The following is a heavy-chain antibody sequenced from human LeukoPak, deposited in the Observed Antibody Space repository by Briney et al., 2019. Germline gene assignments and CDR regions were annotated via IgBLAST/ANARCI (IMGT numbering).Heavy chain of an antibody. CDR1: GGSFSGYY. CDR2: ISYDGSNK. V-gene: IGHV3-30-3*01. Sequence: LSLTCAVYGGSFSGYYWSWIRQPPGKGLEWVAVISYDGSNKYYADSVKGRFTISRDNSKNTLYLQMNSLRAEDTAVYYCARPDLYYYGSGSYKELPPGSFDYWGQGTLVTVSS. D-gene: IGHD3-10*01. CDR3: ARPDLYYYGSGSYKELPPGSFDY. J-gene: IGHJ4*02.